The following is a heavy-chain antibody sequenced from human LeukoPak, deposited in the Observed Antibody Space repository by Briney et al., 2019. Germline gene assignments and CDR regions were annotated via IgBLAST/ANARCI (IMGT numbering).Heavy chain of an antibody. J-gene: IGHJ4*02. Sequence: PGGSLRLSCAASGFTFNNYGLNWVRQAPGQGLEWVSSITSRRTYIYNADSVKGRFTISRDNAKNAVYLQMNSLRAEDTAVYYCAREDNLNAFDYWGQGTLVTVSS. CDR2: ITSRRTYI. CDR1: GFTFNNYG. CDR3: AREDNLNAFDY. D-gene: IGHD1-1*01. V-gene: IGHV3-21*01.